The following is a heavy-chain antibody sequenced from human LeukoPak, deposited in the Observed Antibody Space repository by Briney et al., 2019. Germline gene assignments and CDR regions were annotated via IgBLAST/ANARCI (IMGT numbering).Heavy chain of an antibody. D-gene: IGHD3-22*01. CDR1: GGTFSSYA. J-gene: IGHJ4*02. CDR2: IIPIFGTA. CDR3: ARRVVRDVRGYYYDSSHFDY. V-gene: IGHV1-69*13. Sequence: ASVKVSFKASGGTFSSYAISWVRQAPGQGLEWMGGIIPIFGTANYAQKFQGRVTITADESTSTAYMELSSLRSEDTAVYYCARRVVRDVRGYYYDSSHFDYWGQGTLVTVSS.